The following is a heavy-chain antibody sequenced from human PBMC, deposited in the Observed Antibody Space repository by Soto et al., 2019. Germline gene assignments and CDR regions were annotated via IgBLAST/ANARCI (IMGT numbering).Heavy chain of an antibody. CDR3: AKDKAGDFWSGCMDV. D-gene: IGHD3-3*01. CDR1: GFTFSSYG. Sequence: QVQLVESGGGVVQPGRSLRLSCAASGFTFSSYGMHWVRQAPGKGLEWVAVISYDGSNKYYADSVKARFTISRDNSKNTLYLQMNSLRAEDTAVYYCAKDKAGDFWSGCMDVWGKGTTVTVSS. V-gene: IGHV3-30*18. J-gene: IGHJ6*04. CDR2: ISYDGSNK.